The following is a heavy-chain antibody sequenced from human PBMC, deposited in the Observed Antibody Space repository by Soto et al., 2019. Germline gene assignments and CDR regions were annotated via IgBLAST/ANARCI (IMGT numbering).Heavy chain of an antibody. D-gene: IGHD1-26*01. CDR1: GFTFSSYA. Sequence: QVQLVESGGGVVQPGRSLRLSCAASGFTFSSYAMHWVRQAPGKGLEWVAVISYDGSNKYYADSVKGRFTISRDNSKNTLYLQMNSLRAEDTAAYYCARDARRWELLKLQFRTWYFDLWGRGTLVTVSS. V-gene: IGHV3-30-3*01. J-gene: IGHJ2*01. CDR2: ISYDGSNK. CDR3: ARDARRWELLKLQFRTWYFDL.